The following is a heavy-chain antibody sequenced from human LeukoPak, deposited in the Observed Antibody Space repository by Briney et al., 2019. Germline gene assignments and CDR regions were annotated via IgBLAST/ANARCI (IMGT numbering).Heavy chain of an antibody. CDR2: IHPSDGVT. CDR3: ARDNIGSSGWTGLGY. CDR1: GYTFTSHC. V-gene: IGHV1-46*01. J-gene: IGHJ4*02. Sequence: ASVKVSCKASGYTFTSHCIHWVRQAPGQGLEWMGLIHPSDGVTTYAKNFQGRVTVTRDTSTSTVYMELSSLRSEDTAVYYCARDNIGSSGWTGLGYWGQGTLVTVSS. D-gene: IGHD6-19*01.